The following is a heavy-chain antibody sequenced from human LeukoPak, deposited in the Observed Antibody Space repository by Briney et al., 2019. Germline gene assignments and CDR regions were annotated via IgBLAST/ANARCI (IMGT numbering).Heavy chain of an antibody. CDR1: GFTFSSYS. J-gene: IGHJ6*02. CDR2: ISSSSSYI. V-gene: IGHV3-21*04. CDR3: AKDQAVAGKGHYYYYGMDV. Sequence: GGSLRLSCAASGFTFSSYSMNWVRQAPGKGLEWVSSISSSSSYIYYAGSVKGRFTISRDNSKNSLYLQMNSLRAEDTALYYCAKDQAVAGKGHYYYYGMDVWGQGTTVTVSS. D-gene: IGHD6-19*01.